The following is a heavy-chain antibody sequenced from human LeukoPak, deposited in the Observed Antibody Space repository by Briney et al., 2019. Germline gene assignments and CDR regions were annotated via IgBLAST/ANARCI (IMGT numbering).Heavy chain of an antibody. CDR2: ISGSGGST. CDR1: GFTFSSYA. CDR3: AKDWGSSSPNWYFDL. Sequence: GGSLRLSCAASGFTFSSYAMSWVRQAPGKGLEWVSAISGSGGSTYYADSVKGRFTISRDNSKNTLHLQMNSLRAEDTAVYYCAKDWGSSSPNWYFDLWGRGTLVTVSS. D-gene: IGHD6-13*01. J-gene: IGHJ2*01. V-gene: IGHV3-23*01.